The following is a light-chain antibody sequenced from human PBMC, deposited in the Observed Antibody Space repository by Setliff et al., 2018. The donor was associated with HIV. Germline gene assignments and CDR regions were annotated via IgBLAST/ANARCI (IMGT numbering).Light chain of an antibody. CDR1: SSDIGRYNL. Sequence: QSVLAQHASVSGSPGQSITISCTGTSSDIGRYNLVSWYQQYPGKAPKLMIYQATKRPSGVSNRFSGSKSGNTASLTISGLQAEDEADYYCCSNTGSNTYVFGSGTKVTVL. J-gene: IGLJ1*01. CDR2: QAT. CDR3: CSNTGSNTYV. V-gene: IGLV2-23*01.